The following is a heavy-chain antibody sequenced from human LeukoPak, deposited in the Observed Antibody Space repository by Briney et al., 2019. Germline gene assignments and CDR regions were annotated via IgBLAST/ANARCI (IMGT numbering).Heavy chain of an antibody. V-gene: IGHV3-30*03. D-gene: IGHD6-19*01. J-gene: IGHJ4*02. Sequence: PGRSLRLSCAASGFTFSSYGMHWVRQAPGKGLEWVAVISYDGSNKYYADSVKGRFTISRDNSKNTLYLQMNSLRAEDTAVYYCAREGVAVAGGIDYWGQGTLVTVSS. CDR3: AREGVAVAGGIDY. CDR2: ISYDGSNK. CDR1: GFTFSSYG.